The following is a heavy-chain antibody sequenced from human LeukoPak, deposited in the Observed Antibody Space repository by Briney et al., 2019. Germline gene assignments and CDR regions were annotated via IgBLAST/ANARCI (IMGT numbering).Heavy chain of an antibody. CDR3: ARGPRAAADDY. J-gene: IGHJ4*02. Sequence: GASVKVSYKTSGYTFTNYAINWGRQAPGQRPEWMGWINAGNGNTKYSQKFQGRVTITRDTSASTAYMELSSLRSEDTAVYYCARGPRAAADDYWGQGTLVTVSS. CDR2: INAGNGNT. CDR1: GYTFTNYA. D-gene: IGHD6-13*01. V-gene: IGHV1-3*01.